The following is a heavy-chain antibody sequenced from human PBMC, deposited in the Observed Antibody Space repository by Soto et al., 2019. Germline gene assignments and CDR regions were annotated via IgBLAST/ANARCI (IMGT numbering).Heavy chain of an antibody. Sequence: QVQLQESGPGLVKPSETLSLTCTVSGGSISSYYWSWIRQPPGKGLEWIGYIYYSGSTTDNPSLKSRVTISVDTSKTQFSLKLSSVTAADTAVYYCARHTSARAAARRNYYYYYMDVWGKGTTVTVSS. CDR1: GGSISSYY. V-gene: IGHV4-59*08. J-gene: IGHJ6*03. D-gene: IGHD6-6*01. CDR2: IYYSGST. CDR3: ARHTSARAAARRNYYYYYMDV.